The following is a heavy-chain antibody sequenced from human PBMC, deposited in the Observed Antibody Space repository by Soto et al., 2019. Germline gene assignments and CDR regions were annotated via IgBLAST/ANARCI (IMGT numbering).Heavy chain of an antibody. D-gene: IGHD3-3*01. CDR1: GGSISGNY. CDR3: ARGQRFSDWFDP. V-gene: IGHV4-4*07. CDR2: IYSSGTT. Sequence: SETLCLTCTVSGGSISGNYWTWIRQPAGKGLEWIGRIYSSGTTKYNPSLKSRVTMSLDTSKNQFSLRLNSVTATDTAMYYCARGQRFSDWFDPWGPGTLLTVSS. J-gene: IGHJ5*02.